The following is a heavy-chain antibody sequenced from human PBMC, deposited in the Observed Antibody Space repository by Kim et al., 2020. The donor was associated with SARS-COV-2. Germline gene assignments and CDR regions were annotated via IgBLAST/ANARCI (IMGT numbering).Heavy chain of an antibody. CDR3: ARAVSSGYYGPNWFDP. J-gene: IGHJ5*02. V-gene: IGHV4-31*03. CDR1: GGSISSGGYY. CDR2: IYYSGST. D-gene: IGHD3-22*01. Sequence: SETLSLTCTVSGGSISSGGYYWSWIRQHPGKGLEWIGYIYYSGSTYYNPSLKSRVTISVDTSKNQFSLKLSSVTAADTAVYYCARAVSSGYYGPNWFDPWGQGTLVTVSS.